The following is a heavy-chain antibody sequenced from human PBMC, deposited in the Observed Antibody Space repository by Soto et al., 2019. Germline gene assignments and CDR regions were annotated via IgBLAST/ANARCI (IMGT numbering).Heavy chain of an antibody. D-gene: IGHD6-19*01. V-gene: IGHV3-23*01. J-gene: IGHJ4*02. Sequence: EVQLLESGGGLVQPGGSLRLSCAASGFTFSSYAMSWVRQAPGKGLEWVSAISGSGGSTYYADSVKGRFTISRDNSKNMLYLQMNSLRAEDTAVYYCAKALGQWLVPGYWGQGTLVTVSS. CDR2: ISGSGGST. CDR1: GFTFSSYA. CDR3: AKALGQWLVPGY.